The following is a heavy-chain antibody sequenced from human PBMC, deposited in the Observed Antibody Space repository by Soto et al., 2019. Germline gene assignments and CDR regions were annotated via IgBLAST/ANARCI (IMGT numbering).Heavy chain of an antibody. V-gene: IGHV1-46*01. J-gene: IGHJ4*02. CDR2: INPSGGST. D-gene: IGHD4-17*01. CDR1: GYTFTSYY. CDR3: ARDYGDLDYYFDY. Sequence: GASVKVSCKASGYTFTSYYMHWVRQAPGQGLEWMGIINPSGGSTSYAQKLQGRVTMTRDTSTSTVYMELSSLRSEDTAVYYCARDYGDLDYYFDYWGQGTLVTVS.